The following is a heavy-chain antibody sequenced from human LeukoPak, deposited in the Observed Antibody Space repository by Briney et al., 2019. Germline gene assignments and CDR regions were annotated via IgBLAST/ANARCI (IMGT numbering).Heavy chain of an antibody. J-gene: IGHJ4*02. D-gene: IGHD5-18*01. CDR2: IIPIFGTA. Sequence: SVKDSCKASGGTFSSYAISWVRQAPGQGLEWMGGIIPIFGTANYAQKFQGRVTITADESTSTAYMELSSLRSEDTAVYYCARVGSYGPYYFDYWGQGTLVTVSS. V-gene: IGHV1-69*13. CDR1: GGTFSSYA. CDR3: ARVGSYGPYYFDY.